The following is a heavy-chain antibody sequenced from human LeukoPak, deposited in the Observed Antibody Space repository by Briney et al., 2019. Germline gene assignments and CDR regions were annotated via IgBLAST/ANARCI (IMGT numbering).Heavy chain of an antibody. Sequence: TGGSLRLSCAASGFTFDDYGMSWVRHAPGKGLEWVSGINWNGGSTGYADSVKGRFTISRDNAKNSLYLQMNSLRAEDTALYYCARDKVTTYGYYYYYMDVWGKGTTVTVSS. CDR2: INWNGGST. D-gene: IGHD4-11*01. CDR3: ARDKVTTYGYYYYYMDV. J-gene: IGHJ6*03. V-gene: IGHV3-20*04. CDR1: GFTFDDYG.